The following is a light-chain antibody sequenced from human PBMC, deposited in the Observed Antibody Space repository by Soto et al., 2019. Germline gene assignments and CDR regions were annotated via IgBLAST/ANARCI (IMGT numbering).Light chain of an antibody. CDR3: QKYNRTPRT. V-gene: IGKV1-27*01. CDR2: EAS. CDR1: QGISDY. J-gene: IGKJ1*01. Sequence: DSQMTQSPSSLSASVGDRVTITCRASQGISDYLAWYQQKPGKVPKLLIYEASTLQSGVPSRFSGSGSGTDFTLTISSLQPEDVATYYCQKYNRTPRTFGQGTKVEIK.